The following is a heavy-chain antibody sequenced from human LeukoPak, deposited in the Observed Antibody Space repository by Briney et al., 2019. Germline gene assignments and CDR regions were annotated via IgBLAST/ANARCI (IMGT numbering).Heavy chain of an antibody. CDR1: GFTFSRST. Sequence: GGSLRLPCVVSGFTFSRSTMTWVRQAPGKGPEWVAKMKEDGTQIHYVDSVKGRFTISRDNAKNSLFLQMNSLRVEDTAVYYCATGGAPGGRFENWGQGMLVTVSS. CDR3: ATGGAPGGRFEN. J-gene: IGHJ4*02. D-gene: IGHD1-26*01. V-gene: IGHV3-7*01. CDR2: MKEDGTQI.